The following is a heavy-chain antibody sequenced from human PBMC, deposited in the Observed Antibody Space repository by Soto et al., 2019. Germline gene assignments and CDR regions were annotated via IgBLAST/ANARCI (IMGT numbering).Heavy chain of an antibody. J-gene: IGHJ4*02. CDR1: GYTFANYW. CDR2: IYPGDSDI. CDR3: ARQRYFDH. Sequence: PGESLKISCKGSGYTFANYWIGWVRQMPGKGLEWMGIIYPGDSDIRYNPSFQGQVTISADKSISTTYLQWSSLKASDTAMYYCARQRYFDHWGQGTLVTVSS. V-gene: IGHV5-51*01. D-gene: IGHD3-9*01.